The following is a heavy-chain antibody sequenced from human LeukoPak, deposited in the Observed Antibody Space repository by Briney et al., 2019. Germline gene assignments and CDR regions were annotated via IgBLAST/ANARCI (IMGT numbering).Heavy chain of an antibody. CDR2: IYTSGST. J-gene: IGHJ4*02. D-gene: IGHD5-18*01. CDR1: GVSISSYY. CDR3: ARRGAPRGYSYGYWFGY. V-gene: IGHV4-4*07. Sequence: SETLSLTCTVSGVSISSYYWSWIRQPAGKGLEWIGRIYTSGSTNHNPSLKSRVTISVDTSKNQFSLKLSSVTAADTAVYYCARRGAPRGYSYGYWFGYWGQGTLVTVSS.